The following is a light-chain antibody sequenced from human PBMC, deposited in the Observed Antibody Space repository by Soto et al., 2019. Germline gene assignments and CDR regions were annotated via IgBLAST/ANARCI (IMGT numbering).Light chain of an antibody. CDR2: GAS. V-gene: IGKV3-20*01. CDR3: QQGKT. J-gene: IGKJ4*01. Sequence: EIVLTQSPGTLSLSPGARATLSCRASQSVSSSYLAWYQQKPGQAPRLLIYGASSRATGIPARFSGSGSGTDFTLTISSLEPEDFAVYYCQQGKTFGGGTKVDIK. CDR1: QSVSSSY.